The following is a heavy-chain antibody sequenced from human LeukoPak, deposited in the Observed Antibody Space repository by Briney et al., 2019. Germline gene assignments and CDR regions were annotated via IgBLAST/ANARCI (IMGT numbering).Heavy chain of an antibody. Sequence: PSETLSLTCTVSGGSISSYYWSWIRQPPGKGLEWIGSIYYSGSTYYNPSLKSRVTISVDTSKNQFSLRLSSVTAADTAVYYCARLRRHDYWGQGTLVTVSS. V-gene: IGHV4-59*12. J-gene: IGHJ4*02. CDR3: ARLRRHDY. CDR1: GGSISSYY. D-gene: IGHD4-17*01. CDR2: IYYSGST.